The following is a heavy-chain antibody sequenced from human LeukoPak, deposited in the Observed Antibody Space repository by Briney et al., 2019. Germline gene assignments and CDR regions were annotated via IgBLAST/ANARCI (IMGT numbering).Heavy chain of an antibody. Sequence: GGSLRLSCAASGFTFSSYAMSWVRQAPGKGLEWVSAISGSGGSTYHADSVKGRFTISRDNSKNTLYLQMNSLRAEDTAVYYCAKEKKAIVVVVTSFDYWGQGTLVTVSS. D-gene: IGHD2-15*01. J-gene: IGHJ4*02. CDR1: GFTFSSYA. CDR2: ISGSGGST. V-gene: IGHV3-23*01. CDR3: AKEKKAIVVVVTSFDY.